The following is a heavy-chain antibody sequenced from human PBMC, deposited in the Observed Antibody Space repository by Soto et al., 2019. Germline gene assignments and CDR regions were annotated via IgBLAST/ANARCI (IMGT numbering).Heavy chain of an antibody. Sequence: SVKVSCKASGGTFSSYAISWVRQAPGQGLEWMGGIIPTFGTANYAQKFQGRVTITADESTSTAYMELSSLGSEDTAVYYCASLSGYAGYYGMDVWGQGTTVTVSS. J-gene: IGHJ6*02. CDR1: GGTFSSYA. CDR2: IIPTFGTA. V-gene: IGHV1-69*13. D-gene: IGHD5-12*01. CDR3: ASLSGYAGYYGMDV.